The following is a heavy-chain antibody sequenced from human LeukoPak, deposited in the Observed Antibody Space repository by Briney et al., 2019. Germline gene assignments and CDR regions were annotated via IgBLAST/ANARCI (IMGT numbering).Heavy chain of an antibody. CDR1: GFTFSSYS. CDR2: ISSSSSYI. J-gene: IGHJ4*02. D-gene: IGHD5-18*01. CDR3: ARVWGPMVRRPIDY. Sequence: GGSLRLSCAASGFTFSSYSMTWVRQAPGKGLEWVSSISSSSSYIYYADSVKGRFTISRDNAKNSLYLQMNSLRAEDTAVYYCARVWGPMVRRPIDYWGQGTLATVSS. V-gene: IGHV3-21*01.